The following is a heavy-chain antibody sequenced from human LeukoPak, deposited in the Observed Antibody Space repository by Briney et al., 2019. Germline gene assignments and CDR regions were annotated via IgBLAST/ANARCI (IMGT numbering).Heavy chain of an antibody. CDR1: GYTFTTNY. Sequence: ASVKVSCKASGYTFTTNYMHWVRQAPGQGLEWMGIINPSGGSTSYAQKFQGRVTMTRDTSTSTVYMELSSLRSEDTAVYYCASWLIFGVVIPDAFDIWGQGTMVTVSS. V-gene: IGHV1-46*01. CDR2: INPSGGST. D-gene: IGHD3-3*01. CDR3: ASWLIFGVVIPDAFDI. J-gene: IGHJ3*02.